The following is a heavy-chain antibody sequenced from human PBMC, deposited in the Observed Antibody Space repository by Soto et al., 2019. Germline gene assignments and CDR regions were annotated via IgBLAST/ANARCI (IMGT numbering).Heavy chain of an antibody. D-gene: IGHD5-18*01. CDR2: IYYSGST. Sequence: SATLSLTCPFSGGYISNGDYFWSWIRQPPGKGLEWIGNIYYSGSTYYNPSLKSRVTISVVTSKNQFSLKLSSVTAADTAVYYCARRKVDTRMAYYYYYGMDVWGQGTTVTVS. CDR1: GGYISNGDYF. CDR3: ARRKVDTRMAYYYYYGMDV. V-gene: IGHV4-30-4*01. J-gene: IGHJ6*02.